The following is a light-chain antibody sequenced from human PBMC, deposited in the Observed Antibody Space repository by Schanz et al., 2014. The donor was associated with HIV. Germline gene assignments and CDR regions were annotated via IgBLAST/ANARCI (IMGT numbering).Light chain of an antibody. CDR1: QSIGSW. CDR2: KTS. Sequence: DIQMTQSPSTLSASVGDRVTITCRASQSIGSWLAWYQQRPGEAPKLLIYKTSGLESGVPSRFSGSGSGTEFTLTINSLQPDDFATYFCHQYKTYPYTFGQGTMLEI. V-gene: IGKV1-5*03. CDR3: HQYKTYPYT. J-gene: IGKJ2*01.